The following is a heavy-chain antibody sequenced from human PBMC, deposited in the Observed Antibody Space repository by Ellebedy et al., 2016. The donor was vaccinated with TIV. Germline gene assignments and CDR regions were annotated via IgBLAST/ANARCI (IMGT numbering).Heavy chain of an antibody. CDR2: ISAYNGNT. V-gene: IGHV1-18*01. Sequence: ASVKVSCXASGYTFTSYGISWVRQAPGQGLEWMGWISAYNGNTNYAQKFQGRVTMTRDTSISTAYMELSRLRSDDTAVYYCAREVPAARANWFNPWGQGTLVTVSS. D-gene: IGHD2-2*01. J-gene: IGHJ5*02. CDR1: GYTFTSYG. CDR3: AREVPAARANWFNP.